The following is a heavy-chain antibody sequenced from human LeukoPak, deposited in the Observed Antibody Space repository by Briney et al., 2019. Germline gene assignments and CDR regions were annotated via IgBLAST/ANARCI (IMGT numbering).Heavy chain of an antibody. J-gene: IGHJ4*02. V-gene: IGHV4-30-2*01. CDR3: ARSHYYGSGSLDY. CDR1: GGSISSGDYS. D-gene: IGHD3-10*01. Sequence: SQTLSLTCAVSGGSISSGDYSWSWIRQPPGKGLEWIGYIYHSGSTYYNPSLKSRVTISVDRSKNQFSLKLSSVTAADTAVYYCARSHYYGSGSLDYWGQGTLVTVSS. CDR2: IYHSGST.